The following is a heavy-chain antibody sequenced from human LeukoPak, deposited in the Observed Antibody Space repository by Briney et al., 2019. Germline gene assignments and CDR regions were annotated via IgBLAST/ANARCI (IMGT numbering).Heavy chain of an antibody. CDR2: ISAYNGNT. CDR1: GYTFTSYG. D-gene: IGHD4-17*01. Sequence: ASVKVSCKASGYTFTSYGISWVRQAPGQGLEWMGWISAYNGNTNYAQKLQGRVTMTTDTSTSTAYMELSSLRSEDTAVYYCARVRGLDYGDYPYYFDYWGQGTLVTVSS. CDR3: ARVRGLDYGDYPYYFDY. J-gene: IGHJ4*02. V-gene: IGHV1-18*01.